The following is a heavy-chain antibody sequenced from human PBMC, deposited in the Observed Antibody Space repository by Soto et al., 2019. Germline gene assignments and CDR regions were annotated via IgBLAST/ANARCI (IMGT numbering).Heavy chain of an antibody. Sequence: PGGSLRLSCAASGFTFSSYSMNWVRQAPGKGLEWVSSISSANTYIYYVDSVRGRFTISRDDAKNSLYLQMNSLRAEDTAVYYRARDLESSSSAGSHYFGYWGQGTLVTVSS. CDR2: ISSANTYI. V-gene: IGHV3-21*01. CDR3: ARDLESSSSAGSHYFGY. J-gene: IGHJ4*02. D-gene: IGHD6-6*01. CDR1: GFTFSSYS.